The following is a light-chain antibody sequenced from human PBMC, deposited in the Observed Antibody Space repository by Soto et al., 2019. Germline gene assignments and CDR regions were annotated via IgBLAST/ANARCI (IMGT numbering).Light chain of an antibody. CDR3: QQRTNWPSLFT. Sequence: EIVLTQSPATLSLSPGERATLSCRSSHTVGTYLDWYQQKPGQAPRLLIYGSSKRATGIPARFSGSGSGTDFFLTISSLAPEDFAVYYCQQRTNWPSLFTFGPGTKVDIK. V-gene: IGKV3-11*01. J-gene: IGKJ3*01. CDR2: GSS. CDR1: HTVGTY.